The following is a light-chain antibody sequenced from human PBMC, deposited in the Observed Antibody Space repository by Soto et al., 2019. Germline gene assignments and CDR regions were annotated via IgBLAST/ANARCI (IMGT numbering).Light chain of an antibody. J-gene: IGKJ1*01. CDR3: QQYGSSPRT. V-gene: IGKV3-20*01. Sequence: EIVLTQSPGTLSLSPGERATLSCRASQSVSNNYLAWYQQKPGQAPRLLIYGASNRATGIPDRFSGSGSGPDFTLTISRLEPEDFAVYFCQQYGSSPRTFGQGTKVDIK. CDR2: GAS. CDR1: QSVSNNY.